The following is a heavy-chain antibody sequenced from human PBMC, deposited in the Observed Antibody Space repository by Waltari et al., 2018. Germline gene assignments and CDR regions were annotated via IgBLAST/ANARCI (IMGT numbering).Heavy chain of an antibody. Sequence: QVQLQQWGAGLLKPSEPLSLTCAVYGGSFSGYYWSWIRQPPGTGLEWIGEINHSGSTNDNPSRKSRVTIAVDTSKNQFSRKLSSVTAADTAVYYCARAWISLILGATSAFDIWGQGTMVTVS. D-gene: IGHD1-26*01. J-gene: IGHJ3*02. CDR3: ARAWISLILGATSAFDI. CDR1: GGSFSGYY. CDR2: INHSGST. V-gene: IGHV4-34*01.